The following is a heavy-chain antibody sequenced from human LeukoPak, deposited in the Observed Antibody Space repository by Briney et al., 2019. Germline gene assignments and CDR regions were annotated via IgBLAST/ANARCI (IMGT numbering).Heavy chain of an antibody. D-gene: IGHD6-19*01. CDR1: GFTFSNYA. V-gene: IGHV3-48*01. CDR2: ISSSSSTI. Sequence: GGSLRLSCAASGFTFSNYAMSWVRQAPGKGLEWVSYISSSSSTIYYADSVKGRFTISRDNAKNSLYLQMNSLRAEDTAVYYCARDTFYSSGRAFDYWGQGTLVTVSS. J-gene: IGHJ4*02. CDR3: ARDTFYSSGRAFDY.